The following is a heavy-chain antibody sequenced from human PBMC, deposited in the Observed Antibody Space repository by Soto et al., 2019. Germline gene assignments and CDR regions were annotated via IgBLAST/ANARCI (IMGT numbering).Heavy chain of an antibody. V-gene: IGHV1-69*06. Sequence: SVKVSCKASGGTFSSYAISWVRQSPGQGLEWMGGIIPIFGTANYAQKFQGRVTITADKSTSTAYMELSSLRSEDTAVYYCAREVSWNDLPYYYYGMDVWGQGTTVTVSS. CDR2: IIPIFGTA. CDR3: AREVSWNDLPYYYYGMDV. J-gene: IGHJ6*02. CDR1: GGTFSSYA. D-gene: IGHD1-1*01.